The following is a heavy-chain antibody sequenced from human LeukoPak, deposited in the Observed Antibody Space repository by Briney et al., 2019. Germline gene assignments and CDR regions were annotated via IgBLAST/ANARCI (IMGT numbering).Heavy chain of an antibody. J-gene: IGHJ4*02. Sequence: GASVTVSCTASGYTFTSYGISWVRQAPGQGLEWMGWISAYNGNTNYAHTLQGRVTITTDTSTSTAYMELRSLRSDDTAVYYCEREWVGATYDYWGQGTLVTVSS. V-gene: IGHV1-18*01. CDR1: GYTFTSYG. CDR3: EREWVGATYDY. D-gene: IGHD1-26*01. CDR2: ISAYNGNT.